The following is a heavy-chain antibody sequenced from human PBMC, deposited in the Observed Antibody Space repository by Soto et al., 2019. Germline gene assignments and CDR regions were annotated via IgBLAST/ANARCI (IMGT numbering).Heavy chain of an antibody. CDR2: INPSGGGT. Sequence: VASVKVSCKASGYTFTSYYMHWVRQAPGQGLEWMGIINPSGGGTSYAQKFQGRVTISWDMSTNTAYMELSSLRSEDTAVYYCAAYFYYESNGPKGRIYWGQGTLVTVSS. J-gene: IGHJ4*02. D-gene: IGHD3-22*01. CDR3: AAYFYYESNGPKGRIY. CDR1: GYTFTSYY. V-gene: IGHV1-46*01.